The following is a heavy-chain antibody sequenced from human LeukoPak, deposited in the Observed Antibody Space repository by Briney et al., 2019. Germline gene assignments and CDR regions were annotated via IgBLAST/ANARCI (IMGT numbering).Heavy chain of an antibody. CDR3: AREGGFDSSPIDY. V-gene: IGHV4-61*02. Sequence: SETLSLTCTVSGGSISSSSYYWGWIRQPAGKGLEWIGRIYTSGSTNYNPSLKSRVTISVDTSKNQFSLKLSSVTAADTAVYYCAREGGFDSSPIDYWGQGTLVTVSS. CDR2: IYTSGST. J-gene: IGHJ4*02. CDR1: GGSISSSSYY. D-gene: IGHD3-9*01.